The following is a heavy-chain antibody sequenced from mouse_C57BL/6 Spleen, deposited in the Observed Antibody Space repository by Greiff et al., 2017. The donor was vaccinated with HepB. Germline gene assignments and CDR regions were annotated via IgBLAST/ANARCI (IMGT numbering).Heavy chain of an antibody. Sequence: EVQLQQSGAELVRPGASVKLSCTASGFNIKDDYMHWVKQRPEQGLEWIGWIDPENGDTEYASKFQGKATITADTSSNTAYLQRSSLTSEDTAVYYGTTPFSGSSYRFAYWGQGTLVTVSA. D-gene: IGHD1-1*01. CDR2: IDPENGDT. CDR3: TTPFSGSSYRFAY. CDR1: GFNIKDDY. J-gene: IGHJ3*01. V-gene: IGHV14-4*01.